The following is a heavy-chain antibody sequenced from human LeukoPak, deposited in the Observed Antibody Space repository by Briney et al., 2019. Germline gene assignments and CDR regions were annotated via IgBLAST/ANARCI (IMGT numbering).Heavy chain of an antibody. Sequence: LCPSCVSSRLTFTNESGRWVGHAGGRGLEWDSSITGSDGSSYYADSVKGRFTISRDNSKNTLYLQVNSLRAEDTAVYYCAKWGDYDILTGYYVPDYWGQGTLVTVSS. D-gene: IGHD3-9*01. J-gene: IGHJ4*02. V-gene: IGHV3-23*01. CDR1: RLTFTNES. CDR3: AKWGDYDILTGYYVPDY. CDR2: ITGSDGSS.